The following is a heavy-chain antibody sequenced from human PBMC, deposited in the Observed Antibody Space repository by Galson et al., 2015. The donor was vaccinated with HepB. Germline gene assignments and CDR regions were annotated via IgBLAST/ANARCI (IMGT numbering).Heavy chain of an antibody. CDR1: GYIFTAYY. V-gene: IGHV1-2*02. D-gene: IGHD3-22*01. Sequence: SVKVSCKASGYIFTAYYIQWVRQAPGQGLEWMGWINANSGGTDYAQKFQGRVTMTRDTSISTAYMELSRLSFDDTARYFCARAYEGGAFDIWGQGTTVTVSS. CDR3: ARAYEGGAFDI. CDR2: INANSGGT. J-gene: IGHJ3*02.